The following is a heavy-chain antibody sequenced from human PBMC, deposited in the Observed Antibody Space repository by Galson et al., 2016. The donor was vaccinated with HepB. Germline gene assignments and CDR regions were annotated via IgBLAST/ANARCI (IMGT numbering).Heavy chain of an antibody. V-gene: IGHV4-59*01. D-gene: IGHD2-15*01. CDR3: VRNVVVAPYYYYGLDV. Sequence: SETLFLTCTVSGDSISSYYCNWIRQPPGKGLEWIGYISNSGSTNFNPSLKSRVTISVDTSRNQFSLKLTSVTAADTAIYYCVRNVVVAPYYYYGLDVWGQGTTVTVSS. CDR2: ISNSGST. CDR1: GDSISSYY. J-gene: IGHJ6*02.